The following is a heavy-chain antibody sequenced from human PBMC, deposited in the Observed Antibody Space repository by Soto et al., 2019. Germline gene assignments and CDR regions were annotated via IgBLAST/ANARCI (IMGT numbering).Heavy chain of an antibody. V-gene: IGHV3-30-3*01. CDR3: ARTNGGGYYDYYYDGMDV. D-gene: IGHD3-22*01. CDR1: GFTFSSYA. J-gene: IGHJ6*02. Sequence: QVQLVESGGGVVQPGRSLRLSCAASGFTFSSYAMHWVRQAPGKGLEWVAVISYDGSNKYYADSVKGRFTISRDNSKNTLYLQMNSLRAEDTAVYYCARTNGGGYYDYYYDGMDVWGQGTTVTVSS. CDR2: ISYDGSNK.